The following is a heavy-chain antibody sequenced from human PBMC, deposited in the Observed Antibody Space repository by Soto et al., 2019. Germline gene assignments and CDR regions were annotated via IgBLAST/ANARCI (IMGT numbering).Heavy chain of an antibody. D-gene: IGHD2-15*01. CDR1: GFTFSDYW. CDR2: INLDGSEK. CDR3: ARAVYCSGGSCYSVWFDP. V-gene: IGHV3-7*02. J-gene: IGHJ5*02. Sequence: PWGSLRLSCAASGFTFSDYWMSWVRQTPGKGLEWVGNINLDGSEKYYAGFVKGRFTFSRDNVKNSLYLQMSSLRAEDTAVYYCARAVYCSGGSCYSVWFDPWGQGTLVTVSS.